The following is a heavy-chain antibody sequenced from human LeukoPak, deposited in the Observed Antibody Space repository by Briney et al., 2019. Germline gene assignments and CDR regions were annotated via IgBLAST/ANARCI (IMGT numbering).Heavy chain of an antibody. V-gene: IGHV4-39*01. CDR3: ARPAYDILTGYPNWFDP. D-gene: IGHD3-9*01. CDR2: IYYSGST. Sequence: SETLSLTCTVSGGSISSSSYYWGWIRQPPGKGLEWIGSIYYSGSTYYNPSLKSRVTISVDTSKNQFSLKLNSVTAADTAVYYCARPAYDILTGYPNWFDPWGQGTLVTVSS. CDR1: GGSISSSSYY. J-gene: IGHJ5*02.